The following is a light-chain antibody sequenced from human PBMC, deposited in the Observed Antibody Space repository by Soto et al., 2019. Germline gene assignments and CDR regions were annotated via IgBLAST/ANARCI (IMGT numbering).Light chain of an antibody. CDR2: DAS. V-gene: IGKV1-5*01. J-gene: IGKJ1*01. CDR1: QTVNAW. Sequence: DIQMTQSPSTLSASLGDRVTITCRASQTVNAWLAWYQHKPGKAPKPLIYDASILESGVPARFSGSGSETEFILTISSLQPDDVGTYYCQQYNTHSGTFGQGTKVEIK. CDR3: QQYNTHSGT.